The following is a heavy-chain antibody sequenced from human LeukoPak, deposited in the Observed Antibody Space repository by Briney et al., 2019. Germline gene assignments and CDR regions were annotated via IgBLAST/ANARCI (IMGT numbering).Heavy chain of an antibody. J-gene: IGHJ4*02. CDR1: GGSFSGYY. D-gene: IGHD6-13*01. CDR2: INHSGST. CDR3: ARVGAAAGSTYMDFDY. V-gene: IGHV4-34*01. Sequence: PSETLSLTCAVYGGSFSGYYWSWIRQPPGKGLEWIGEINHSGSTNYNPSLKSRVTISVDTSKNQFSLKLSSVTAADTAVYYCARVGAAAGSTYMDFDYWGQGTLVTVSS.